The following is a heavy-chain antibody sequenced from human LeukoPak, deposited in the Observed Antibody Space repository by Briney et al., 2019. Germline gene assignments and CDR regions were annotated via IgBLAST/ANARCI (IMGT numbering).Heavy chain of an antibody. J-gene: IGHJ5*02. CDR2: INHSGST. CDR1: GGSFSGYY. CDR3: ARGQPMTTVTILYNWFDP. V-gene: IGHV4-34*01. Sequence: SEILSLTCAVYGGSFSGYYWSWIRQPPGKGLEWIGEINHSGSTNYNPSLKSRVTISVDTSKNQFSLKLSPVTAADTAVYYCARGQPMTTVTILYNWFDPWGQGTLVTVSS. D-gene: IGHD4-17*01.